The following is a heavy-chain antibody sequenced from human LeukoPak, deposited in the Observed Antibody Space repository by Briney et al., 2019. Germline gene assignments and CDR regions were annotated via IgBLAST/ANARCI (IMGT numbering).Heavy chain of an antibody. D-gene: IGHD3-10*01. CDR3: ARLPSGSGIQRAFDI. J-gene: IGHJ3*02. Sequence: PSETLSLTCTVSGYSLSSGYYWGWIRQPPGKGLEWIGYIYYSGSTNYNPSLKSRVTISVDTSKNQFSLKLSSVTAADTAVYYCARLPSGSGIQRAFDIWGQGTMVTVSS. V-gene: IGHV4-61*01. CDR2: IYYSGST. CDR1: GYSLSSGYY.